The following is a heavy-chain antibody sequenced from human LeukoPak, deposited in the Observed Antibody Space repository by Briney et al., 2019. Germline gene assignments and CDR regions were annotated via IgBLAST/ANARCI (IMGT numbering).Heavy chain of an antibody. CDR1: GGSISSSSYY. CDR3: VRDYYDSSGNDY. Sequence: PSETLFLTCTVSGGSISSSSYYWGWIRQPPGKGLEWIGSIYYSGSTYYNPSLKSRVTISVDTSKNQFSLKLSSVTAADTAVYYCVRDYYDSSGNDYWGQGTLVTVSS. CDR2: IYYSGST. D-gene: IGHD3-22*01. J-gene: IGHJ4*02. V-gene: IGHV4-39*01.